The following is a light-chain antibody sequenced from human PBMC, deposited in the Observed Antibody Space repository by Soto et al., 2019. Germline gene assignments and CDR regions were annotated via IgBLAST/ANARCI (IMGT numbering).Light chain of an antibody. CDR1: SSDVGGYDY. CDR2: DVS. Sequence: QSAMTQPASVSGSPGQSITISCTGTSSDVGGYDYVSWYQQHPGKVPKLMIYDVSSRPSGVSNRFFGSKSGNTASLTISGLQAEDEADYYCSSYASSSTLVFGGGTKLTVL. CDR3: SSYASSSTLV. J-gene: IGLJ2*01. V-gene: IGLV2-14*01.